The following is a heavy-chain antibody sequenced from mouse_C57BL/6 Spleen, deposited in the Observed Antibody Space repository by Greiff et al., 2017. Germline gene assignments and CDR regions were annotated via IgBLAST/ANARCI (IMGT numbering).Heavy chain of an antibody. CDR1: GFTFSNYW. J-gene: IGHJ2*01. CDR2: IRLKSDNYAT. CDR3: TGTDGYYLDY. D-gene: IGHD2-3*01. V-gene: IGHV6-3*01. Sequence: DVMLVESGGGLVQPGGSMKLSCVASGFTFSNYWMNWVRQSPEKGLEWVAQIRLKSDNYATHYAESVKGRFTISRDDSKSSVYLQMNNLRAEDTGIYSCTGTDGYYLDYWGQGTTLTVSS.